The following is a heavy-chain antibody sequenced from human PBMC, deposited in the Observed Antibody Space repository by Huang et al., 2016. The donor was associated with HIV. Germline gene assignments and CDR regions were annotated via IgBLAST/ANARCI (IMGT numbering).Heavy chain of an antibody. Sequence: QIQLVQSGPEVKKPGASVKVSCKASGYTFSIYGISWVRQAPGQGPEWMGWVSAYSGYTNYSQKVKGRVTMTADTSASTADMDLRSLTSDDTAGYYCARVPSDHFSDYWGQGTLVTVSS. CDR3: ARVPSDHFSDY. V-gene: IGHV1-18*01. CDR2: VSAYSGYT. J-gene: IGHJ4*02. CDR1: GYTFSIYG.